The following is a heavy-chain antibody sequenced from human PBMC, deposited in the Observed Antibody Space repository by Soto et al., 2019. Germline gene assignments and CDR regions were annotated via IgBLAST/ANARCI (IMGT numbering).Heavy chain of an antibody. CDR2: IYYSGST. Sequence: SETLSLTCTVSGGSISSGGYYWSWIRQHPGKGLEWIGYIYYSGSTYYNPSLKSRVTISVDTSKNQFSLKLRTLTSDDTAIYYCARKVLLCDFWGQGTLVTVSS. CDR3: ARKVLLCDF. D-gene: IGHD3-10*01. J-gene: IGHJ4*02. V-gene: IGHV4-31*03. CDR1: GGSISSGGYY.